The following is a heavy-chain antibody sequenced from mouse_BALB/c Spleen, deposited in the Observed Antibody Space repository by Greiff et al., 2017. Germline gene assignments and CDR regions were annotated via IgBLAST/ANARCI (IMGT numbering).Heavy chain of an antibody. D-gene: IGHD2-4*01. CDR1: GYTFTDYN. CDR2: IYPYNGGT. J-gene: IGHJ3*01. V-gene: IGHV1S29*02. CDR3: AREDDYDWFAY. Sequence: VQLQQSGPELVKPGASVKISCKASGYTFTDYNMHWMKQSHGKSLEWIGYIYPYNGGTGYNQKFKSKATLTVDNSSSTAYMELRSLTSEDSAVYYCAREDDYDWFAYWGQGTLVTVSA.